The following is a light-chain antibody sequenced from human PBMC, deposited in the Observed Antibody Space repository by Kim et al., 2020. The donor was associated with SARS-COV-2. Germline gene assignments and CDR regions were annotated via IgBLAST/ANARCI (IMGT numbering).Light chain of an antibody. CDR3: CAYAAAYKVL. CDR2: DVI. Sequence: GQSVTISGTGSSSDIGTYDHVAWYQQHPGKLPKSGLYDVIKRPSGVPDRFSGAKSGNTASLTVSGLQSEDEADYYCCAYAAAYKVLFGGGTQLTVL. CDR1: SSDIGTYDH. J-gene: IGLJ2*01. V-gene: IGLV2-11*02.